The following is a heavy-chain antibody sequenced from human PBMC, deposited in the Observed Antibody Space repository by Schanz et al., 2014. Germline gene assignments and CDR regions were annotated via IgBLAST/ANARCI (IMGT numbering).Heavy chain of an antibody. D-gene: IGHD3-22*01. V-gene: IGHV3-23*04. J-gene: IGHJ4*02. CDR2: MIGSGSSV. CDR3: AKDGRLPYYGTGSDFDY. Sequence: VQLVESGGGLVKPGGSLRLSCAASGFTFSTYAMSWVRQAPGKGLEWVSRMIGSGSSVFYADSVKGRFTISRDNLKNTVYLQMNSLRAGDTAVYYCAKDGRLPYYGTGSDFDYWGQGTLVAVSS. CDR1: GFTFSTYA.